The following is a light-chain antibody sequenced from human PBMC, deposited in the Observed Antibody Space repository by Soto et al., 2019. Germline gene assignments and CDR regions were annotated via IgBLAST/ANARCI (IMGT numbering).Light chain of an antibody. CDR1: QSVGSD. V-gene: IGKV3-15*01. J-gene: IGKJ4*01. CDR3: QQYNVWPLP. Sequence: IMVKQSPATLSLSTGEGASLRCRPSQSVGSDLAWYQQKPGQAPRLLIYAASTRATGIPARFSGNGSGTDFTLTISSLQSEDFAVYYCQQYNVWPLPFGGGTKADIK. CDR2: AAS.